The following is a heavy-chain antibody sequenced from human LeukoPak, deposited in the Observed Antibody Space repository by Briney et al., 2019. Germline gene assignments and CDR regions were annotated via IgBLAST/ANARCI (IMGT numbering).Heavy chain of an antibody. CDR3: ARDRLIAP. J-gene: IGHJ5*02. CDR1: GFTFSSYS. D-gene: IGHD3-16*01. CDR2: ISGSSSYI. Sequence: PGGSLRLSCAASGFTFSSYSMNWVRQAPGKGLEWVSSISGSSSYIYYADSVKGRFTISRDNAKNSLYLQMNSLRAEDTAVYYCARDRLIAPWGQGTLVTVSS. V-gene: IGHV3-21*01.